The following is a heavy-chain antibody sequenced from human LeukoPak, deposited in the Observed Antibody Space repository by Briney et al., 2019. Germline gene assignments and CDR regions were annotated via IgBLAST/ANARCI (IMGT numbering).Heavy chain of an antibody. D-gene: IGHD7-27*01. CDR2: IYSGGTT. CDR3: ARVSPWPGDDAFDI. CDR1: GFTVSSNY. V-gene: IGHV3-53*01. J-gene: IGHJ3*02. Sequence: GGSLRLSCAASGFTVSSNYMSWVRQAPGKGLEWVSVIYSGGTTYYADSVKGRFTISRDNSKNTLYLQMSSLRAKDTAVYYCARVSPWPGDDAFDIWGQGTMVTVSS.